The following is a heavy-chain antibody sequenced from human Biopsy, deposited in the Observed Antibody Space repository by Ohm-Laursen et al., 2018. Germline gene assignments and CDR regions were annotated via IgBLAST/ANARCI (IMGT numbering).Heavy chain of an antibody. V-gene: IGHV4-59*01. D-gene: IGHD2-2*01. Sequence: GTLSLTWTVSGGSISGYHWSWIRKSPGKGLEWLAYISYTGGITSNPSLNGRATMSLGTSKNQFSLRLIYVTAADTAVYYCARMPHFDYWGQGILVTVSS. CDR1: GGSISGYH. J-gene: IGHJ4*02. CDR2: ISYTGGI. CDR3: ARMPHFDY.